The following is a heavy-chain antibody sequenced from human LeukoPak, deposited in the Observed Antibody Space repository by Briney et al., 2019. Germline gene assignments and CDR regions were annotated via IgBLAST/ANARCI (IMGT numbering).Heavy chain of an antibody. CDR1: GYTFSSYG. V-gene: IGHV3-30*02. D-gene: IGHD3-22*01. Sequence: PGGSLRLSCAASGYTFSSYGMHWVRQAPGKGLEWVAFIRFDGTIKDYADSVKGRLTISRDNSKNTLYLQMNSLRAEDTAVYYCAREGPLSSVYFQYRSFDIWGQGTMVTVSS. CDR2: IRFDGTIK. CDR3: AREGPLSSVYFQYRSFDI. J-gene: IGHJ3*02.